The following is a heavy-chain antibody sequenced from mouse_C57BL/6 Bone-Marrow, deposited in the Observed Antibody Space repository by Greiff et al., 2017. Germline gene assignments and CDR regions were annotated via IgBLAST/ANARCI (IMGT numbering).Heavy chain of an antibody. J-gene: IGHJ3*01. CDR2: ISRGGSYT. D-gene: IGHD1-1*01. CDR3: ARDYSWFAY. V-gene: IGHV5-6*01. CDR1: GFTFSSYG. Sequence: EVQVVESGGDLVKPGGSLKLSCAASGFTFSSYGMSWVRQTPDQRLEWVATISRGGSYTYYPARVKGRFTITRDNAKNTLYLQMSRLKSEDTAMYYCARDYSWFAYWGQGTLVTVSA.